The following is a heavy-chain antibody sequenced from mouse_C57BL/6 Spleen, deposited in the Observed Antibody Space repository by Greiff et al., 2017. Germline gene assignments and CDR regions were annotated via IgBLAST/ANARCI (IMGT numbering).Heavy chain of an antibody. Sequence: EVKVVESGGGLVKPGGSLKLSCAASGFTFSDYGMHWVRQAPEKGLEWVAYISSGSSTIYYADTVKGRFTISRDNAKNTLFLQMTSLRSEDTAMYYCARPDYYGLAMDYWGQGTSVTVSS. CDR3: ARPDYYGLAMDY. V-gene: IGHV5-17*01. J-gene: IGHJ4*01. D-gene: IGHD1-2*01. CDR2: ISSGSSTI. CDR1: GFTFSDYG.